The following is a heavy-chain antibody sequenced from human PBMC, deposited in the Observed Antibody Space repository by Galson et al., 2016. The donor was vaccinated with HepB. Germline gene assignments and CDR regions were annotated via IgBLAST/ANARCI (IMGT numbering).Heavy chain of an antibody. D-gene: IGHD3-22*01. V-gene: IGHV4-39*01. CDR2: IYYSGST. CDR3: ASQATVYDSTGHYSDFFDS. J-gene: IGHJ4*02. Sequence: ETLSLTCTVSGDSISSSNYYWGWIRQPPGKRLEWIGSIYYSGSTYYNPSLRSRLSISVDTSKSQFSLMLSSVTAADTAVYFCASQATVYDSTGHYSDFFDSWGRGTLITVSS. CDR1: GDSISSSNYY.